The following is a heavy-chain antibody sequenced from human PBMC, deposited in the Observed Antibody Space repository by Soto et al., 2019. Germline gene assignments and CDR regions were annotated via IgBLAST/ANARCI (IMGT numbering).Heavy chain of an antibody. CDR2: IIPIFGTA. D-gene: IGHD4-4*01. Sequence: QVQLVQSGAEVKKPGSSVKVSCKASGGTFSSYAISWVRQAPGQGLEWMGGIIPIFGTANYAQKFQGRVKITADKSTSTAYMELSSLRSEDTAVYYCARSVTSHSLTNWFDPWGQGTLVTVSS. CDR1: GGTFSSYA. CDR3: ARSVTSHSLTNWFDP. V-gene: IGHV1-69*06. J-gene: IGHJ5*02.